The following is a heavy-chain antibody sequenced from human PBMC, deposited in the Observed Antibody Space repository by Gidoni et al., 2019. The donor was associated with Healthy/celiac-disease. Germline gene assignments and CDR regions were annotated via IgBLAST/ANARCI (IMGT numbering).Heavy chain of an antibody. J-gene: IGHJ6*02. CDR1: GYTFTSYA. D-gene: IGHD6-19*01. V-gene: IGHV1-3*01. CDR2: INAGNGNT. Sequence: QVQLVQSGAEVKKPGASVKVSCKASGYTFTSYAMHWVRQAPGQRLEWMGWINAGNGNTKYSQKFQGRVTITRDTSASTAYMELSSLRSEDTAVYYCAREKAVAGPSDGMDVWGQGTTVTVSS. CDR3: AREKAVAGPSDGMDV.